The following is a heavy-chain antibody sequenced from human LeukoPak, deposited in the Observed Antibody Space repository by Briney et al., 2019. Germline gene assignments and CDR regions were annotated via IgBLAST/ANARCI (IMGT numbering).Heavy chain of an antibody. CDR2: IYPGDSDT. Sequence: GESLKISCKGSGYSFTSYWIGWVRQMPGKGLEWMGIIYPGDSDTRYSPSFQGQVTISADKSISTAYLQWSSLKASDTAMYYCARLDGIVGTPGYMDVWGKGTTVTVSS. CDR1: GYSFTSYW. J-gene: IGHJ6*03. CDR3: ARLDGIVGTPGYMDV. V-gene: IGHV5-51*01. D-gene: IGHD1-26*01.